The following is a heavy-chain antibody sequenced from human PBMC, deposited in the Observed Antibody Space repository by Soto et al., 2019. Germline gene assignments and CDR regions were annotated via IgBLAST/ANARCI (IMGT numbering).Heavy chain of an antibody. CDR1: GYTFTSYD. D-gene: IGHD4-17*01. CDR3: ARGRVTTGRYYYYYYMDV. CDR2: MNPNSGNT. J-gene: IGHJ6*03. V-gene: IGHV1-8*01. Sequence: ASVKVSCKASGYTFTSYDINWVRQATGQGLEWMGWMNPNSGNTGYAQKFQGRVTMTRNTSISTAYMELSSLRSEDTAVYYCARGRVTTGRYYYYYYMDVWGKGTTVTGSS.